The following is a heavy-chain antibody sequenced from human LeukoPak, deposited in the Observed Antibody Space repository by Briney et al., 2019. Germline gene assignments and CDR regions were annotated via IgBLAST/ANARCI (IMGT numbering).Heavy chain of an antibody. J-gene: IGHJ5*02. CDR2: INPSGGST. Sequence: GASVKVSCKASGYTFTSYYMHWVRQPPGQGLEWMGIINPSGGSTSYAQKFQGRVTMTRDTSTSTVYMELSSLRSEDTAVYYCARGVRAVGANREDWFDPWGQGTLVTVSS. V-gene: IGHV1-46*01. D-gene: IGHD1-26*01. CDR1: GYTFTSYY. CDR3: ARGVRAVGANREDWFDP.